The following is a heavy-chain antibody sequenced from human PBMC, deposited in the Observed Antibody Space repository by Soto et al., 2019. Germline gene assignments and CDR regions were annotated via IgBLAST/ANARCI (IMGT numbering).Heavy chain of an antibody. Sequence: PGGSLRLSCVASGFSVSANYMTWMRQAPGKGLEWVSVIHGGGNTYYADSVKGRFTIARDNAKNSLYLQMNSLRDEDTAVYYCARSIAVAGRARGVWFDPWGQGTLVTVSS. CDR2: IHGGGNT. V-gene: IGHV3-66*01. J-gene: IGHJ5*02. CDR3: ARSIAVAGRARGVWFDP. D-gene: IGHD6-19*01. CDR1: GFSVSANY.